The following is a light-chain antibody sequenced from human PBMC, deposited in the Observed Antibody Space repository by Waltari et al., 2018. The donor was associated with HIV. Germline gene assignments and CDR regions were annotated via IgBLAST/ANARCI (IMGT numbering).Light chain of an antibody. Sequence: HSALTQPASVSGSTGQSITIPCTGTSRDVGGYNYVSWYRLHPGEVPKLMIFDVNNRPSGVSNRFSGSKSGNTASLTISGLQVEDEADYYCSSYTSSSIVIFGGGTKVTVL. CDR1: SRDVGGYNY. CDR3: SSYTSSSIVI. CDR2: DVN. J-gene: IGLJ2*01. V-gene: IGLV2-14*03.